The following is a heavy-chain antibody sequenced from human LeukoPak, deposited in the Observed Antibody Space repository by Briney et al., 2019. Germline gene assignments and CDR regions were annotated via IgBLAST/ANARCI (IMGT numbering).Heavy chain of an antibody. D-gene: IGHD1-26*01. V-gene: IGHV3-13*01. CDR1: GFTFSSYD. CDR2: IGPAGDT. Sequence: GGSLRLSCAASGFTFSSYDMHWVRQATGKGLEWVSAIGPAGDTYYAGSVKGRFTISRENAKNSLYLRMNSRRAEDTAVYYCARGGLSSGSCDYWGQGTLVTVSS. CDR3: ARGGLSSGSCDY. J-gene: IGHJ4*02.